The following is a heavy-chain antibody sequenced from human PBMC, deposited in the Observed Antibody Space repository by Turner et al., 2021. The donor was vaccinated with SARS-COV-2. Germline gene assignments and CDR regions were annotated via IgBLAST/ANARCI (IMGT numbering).Heavy chain of an antibody. Sequence: QVQLVQSGAEVKKPGAAVKVPCKVSGYTLTELAIHWVRQAPGKGLEWRGGLDPEYGETIYAQKFQGRVTMTEDTSTDTANMELSSLRSEDTAVYYCSTWRDGYNWGAFHIWGQGTMVTVSS. V-gene: IGHV1-24*01. CDR1: GYTLTELA. CDR3: STWRDGYNWGAFHI. J-gene: IGHJ3*02. D-gene: IGHD5-12*01. CDR2: LDPEYGET.